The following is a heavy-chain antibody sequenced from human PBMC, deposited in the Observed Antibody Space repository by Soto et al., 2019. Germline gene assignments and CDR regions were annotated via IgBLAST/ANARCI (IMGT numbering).Heavy chain of an antibody. CDR2: ISPYNGNT. Sequence: QVQLVQSAAEVKKPGASVKVSCKTSGYTFVSYGISWVRQAPGQGLEWMGWISPYNGNTNFTQRFQGRVTLTTETATDIVYMDLGSLKSDDTAVYYCARDSYFFDSSGDYDHWGQGTLVTVSA. J-gene: IGHJ5*02. CDR3: ARDSYFFDSSGDYDH. CDR1: GYTFVSYG. V-gene: IGHV1-18*04. D-gene: IGHD3-22*01.